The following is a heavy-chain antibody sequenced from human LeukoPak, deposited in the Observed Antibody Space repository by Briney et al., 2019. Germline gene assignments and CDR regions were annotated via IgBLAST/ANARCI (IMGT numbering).Heavy chain of an antibody. CDR1: GGSISSGDYY. D-gene: IGHD3-16*01. CDR2: IYYSGST. V-gene: IGHV4-30-4*01. CDR3: AREWAGERGQRYFDY. Sequence: PSETLSLTCTVSGGSISSGDYYWSWIRQPPGKGLEWIGYIYYSGSTYYNPSLKSRVTISVDASKNQFSLKLSSVTAADTAVYYCAREWAGERGQRYFDYWGQGTLVTVSS. J-gene: IGHJ4*02.